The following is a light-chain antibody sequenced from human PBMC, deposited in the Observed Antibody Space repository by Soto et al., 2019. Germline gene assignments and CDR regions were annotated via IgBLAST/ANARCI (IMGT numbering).Light chain of an antibody. Sequence: QSALTQPASVSGSPGQSITISCTGTGSDVGVYDYVSWYQHHPGKAPKLVRYAVSNRPSGVSNRFSGSKSGNTASLTISVLKAEDVADYYCKSYTTYSTYGFGVGTKLTVL. CDR1: GSDVGVYDY. CDR3: KSYTTYSTYG. V-gene: IGLV2-14*01. J-gene: IGLJ1*01. CDR2: AVS.